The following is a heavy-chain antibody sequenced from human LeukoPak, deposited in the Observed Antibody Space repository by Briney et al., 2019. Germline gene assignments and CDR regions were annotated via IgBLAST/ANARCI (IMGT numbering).Heavy chain of an antibody. CDR2: IIPILGIA. D-gene: IGHD1-1*01. V-gene: IGHV1-69*04. CDR3: ARELERLGWFDP. Sequence: AASVEVSCKASGGTFSSYTISWVRQAPGQGLEWMGRIIPILGIANYAQKFQGRVTITADKSTSTAYMELSSLRSEDTAVYYCARELERLGWFDPWGQGTLVTVSS. CDR1: GGTFSSYT. J-gene: IGHJ5*02.